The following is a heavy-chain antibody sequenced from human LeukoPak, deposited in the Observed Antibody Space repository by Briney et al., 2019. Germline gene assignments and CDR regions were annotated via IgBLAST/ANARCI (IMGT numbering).Heavy chain of an antibody. J-gene: IGHJ4*02. CDR2: INPNSGGT. Sequence: ASVKVSCKASGYTFTGYYMHWVRQAPGQGLEWMGWINPNSGGTNYAQKFQGRVTMTRDTSISTAYMELSRLRSDDTAVYYCARGFDPLTYYYDSSGLTSWYFDYWGQGTLVTVSS. CDR1: GYTFTGYY. CDR3: ARGFDPLTYYYDSSGLTSWYFDY. V-gene: IGHV1-2*02. D-gene: IGHD3-22*01.